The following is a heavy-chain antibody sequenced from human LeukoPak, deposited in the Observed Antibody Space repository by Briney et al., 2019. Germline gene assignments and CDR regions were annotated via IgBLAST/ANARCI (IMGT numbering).Heavy chain of an antibody. CDR2: IYTIGST. CDR1: GGSISSYY. Sequence: SETLSLTCTVSGGSISSYYWNWIRQPAGKGLEWIGRIYTIGSTNYNPSLKSRVTMSVDTSKNQFSLSLTSVTAADTAVYYCARSGGWAAPLGYWGQGILVTVSS. V-gene: IGHV4-4*07. J-gene: IGHJ4*02. CDR3: ARSGGWAAPLGY. D-gene: IGHD3-16*01.